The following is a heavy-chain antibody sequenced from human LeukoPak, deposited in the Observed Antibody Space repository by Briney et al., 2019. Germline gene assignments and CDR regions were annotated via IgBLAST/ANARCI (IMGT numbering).Heavy chain of an antibody. CDR2: MNPNSGNT. CDR1: GYTFTSYD. V-gene: IGHV1-8*03. Sequence: ASVKVSCKASGYTFTSYDINWVRQATGQGLEWMGWMNPNSGNTGYAQKFQGRVTITRNTSISTAYMELSSLRSEDTAVYYCARAIQLWPYYYYHYMDVWGKGTTVTVSS. CDR3: ARAIQLWPYYYYHYMDV. J-gene: IGHJ6*03. D-gene: IGHD5-18*01.